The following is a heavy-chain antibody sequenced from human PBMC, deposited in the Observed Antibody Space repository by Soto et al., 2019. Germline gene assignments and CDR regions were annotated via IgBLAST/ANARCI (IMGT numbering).Heavy chain of an antibody. CDR3: ARDRGDYDY. D-gene: IGHD4-17*01. CDR2: ITGYNGNT. J-gene: IGHJ4*02. Sequence: QVQLVQSGAEVKEPGASVKVSCQASGYTFTSYGITCVRQAPGQGLEWVGWITGYNGNTNHAQRLQDRVTLTTDTSTNTAYMELRSLRSDDTALYYCARDRGDYDYWGQGPLVTVSS. V-gene: IGHV1-18*01. CDR1: GYTFTSYG.